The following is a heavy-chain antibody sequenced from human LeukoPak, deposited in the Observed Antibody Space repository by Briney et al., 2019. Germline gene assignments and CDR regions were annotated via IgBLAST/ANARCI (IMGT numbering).Heavy chain of an antibody. Sequence: GGSLRLSCAASGFTFSNAWMSWVRQAPGKGLEWVGRIKNKADGGTTDYAAPVKGRFTISRDDSKNTLYLQMNSLKTEDTALYYCTACYYGSGSNYNDYWGQGTLVTVSS. CDR1: GFTFSNAW. CDR2: IKNKADGGTT. J-gene: IGHJ4*02. V-gene: IGHV3-15*01. D-gene: IGHD3-10*01. CDR3: TACYYGSGSNYNDY.